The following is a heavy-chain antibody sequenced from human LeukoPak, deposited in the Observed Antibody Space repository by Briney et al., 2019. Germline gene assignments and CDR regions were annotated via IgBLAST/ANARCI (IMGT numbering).Heavy chain of an antibody. CDR2: ISGSGGST. J-gene: IGHJ4*02. CDR3: ATGAVAGQPFDY. CDR1: GFTFSSYA. V-gene: IGHV3-23*01. Sequence: GGSLRLSCAASGFTFSSYAMSWVRQAPGKGLEWVSAISGSGGSTYYADSVKGRFTISRDNAKNSLYLQMNSLRAEDTAVYYCATGAVAGQPFDYWGQGTLVTVSS. D-gene: IGHD6-19*01.